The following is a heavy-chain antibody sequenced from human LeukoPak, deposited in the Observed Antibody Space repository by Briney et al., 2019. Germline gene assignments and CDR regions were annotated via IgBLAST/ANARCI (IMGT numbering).Heavy chain of an antibody. V-gene: IGHV4-39*01. CDR2: IYYSGST. J-gene: IGHJ4*02. Sequence: SETLSLTCTVSGGSXXXXXXXWGWIRQPPXXXXXXXXSIYYSGSTYYNPSLKXXVXISVDTSKNQFSLKLSSVTAADTAVYYCARVGGSGSLRDYFDYWGQGTLVTVSS. D-gene: IGHD3-10*01. CDR1: GGSXXXXXXX. CDR3: ARVGGSGSLRDYFDY.